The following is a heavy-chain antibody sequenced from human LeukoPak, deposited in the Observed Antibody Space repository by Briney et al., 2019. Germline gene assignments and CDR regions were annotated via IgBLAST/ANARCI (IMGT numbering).Heavy chain of an antibody. Sequence: PGRSLRLSCVGSGLTFDEYGMHWVRHVPGKGLERVSCISWNSANIGYADSVRGRFTISRDNPTNSLYLQMNSLRVDDTALYYCTKERFVHGDYRPFYYWGQGTLVTVSS. V-gene: IGHV3-9*01. J-gene: IGHJ4*02. CDR3: TKERFVHGDYRPFYY. D-gene: IGHD4-17*01. CDR2: ISWNSANI. CDR1: GLTFDEYG.